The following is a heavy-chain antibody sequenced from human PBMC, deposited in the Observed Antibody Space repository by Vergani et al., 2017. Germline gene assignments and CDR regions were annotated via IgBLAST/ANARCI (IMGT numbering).Heavy chain of an antibody. CDR3: ARGYYRYPDGTGYWEFDY. D-gene: IGHD3-22*01. CDR2: IYYTGLT. CDR1: GGSINNYY. J-gene: IGHJ4*02. Sequence: QVHLLESGPGLVKPSETLSLTCNVSGGSINNYYWNWIRQPPGKTLEWIGYIYYTGLTKYNPSFKSRVTTSVDTSKNQISLKLSSVTAADAAVYYCARGYYRYPDGTGYWEFDYWGQGTLVTVSS. V-gene: IGHV4-59*01.